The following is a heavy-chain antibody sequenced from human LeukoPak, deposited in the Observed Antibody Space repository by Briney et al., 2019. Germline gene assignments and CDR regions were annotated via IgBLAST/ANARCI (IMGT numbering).Heavy chain of an antibody. CDR2: ISATGNTK. D-gene: IGHD5-18*01. J-gene: IGHJ4*02. CDR1: GFSFADYE. CDR3: ARDGYGGYYFDY. Sequence: GGSLRLSCEASGFSFADYEMSWFRQAPGKGPEWILYISATGNTKYYADSVRGRFSISRDSAKSSLYLQMSTLRVDDTAVYYCARDGYGGYYFDYWGQGTLVTVSS. V-gene: IGHV3-11*01.